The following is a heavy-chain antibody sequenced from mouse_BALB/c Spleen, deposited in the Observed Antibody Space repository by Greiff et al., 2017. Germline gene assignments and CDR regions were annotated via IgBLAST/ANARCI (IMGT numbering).Heavy chain of an antibody. CDR3: ARDLTTATLYYAMDY. V-gene: IGHV3-6*02. CDR2: ISYDGSN. J-gene: IGHJ4*01. Sequence: DVQLQESGPGLVKPSQSLSLTCSVTGYSITSGYYWNWIRQFPGNKLEWMGYISYDGSNNYNPSLKNRISITRDTSKNQFFLKLNSVTTEDTATYYCARDLTTATLYYAMDYWGQGTSVTVSS. D-gene: IGHD1-2*01. CDR1: GYSITSGYY.